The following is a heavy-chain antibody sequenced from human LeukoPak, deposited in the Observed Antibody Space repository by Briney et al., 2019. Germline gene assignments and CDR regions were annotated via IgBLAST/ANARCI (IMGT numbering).Heavy chain of an antibody. Sequence: GGSLRPSCGASGFYFSSYSMNWVRQAPGKGLEWVSSVNSGSTYMYYADSVKGRFTISRDNAKNSLHLQMYSLRAEDTAVYFCARVEATTGRNYHYYYMDVWGKGTTVTVSS. J-gene: IGHJ6*03. V-gene: IGHV3-21*01. CDR3: ARVEATTGRNYHYYYMDV. D-gene: IGHD1-1*01. CDR1: GFYFSSYS. CDR2: VNSGSTYM.